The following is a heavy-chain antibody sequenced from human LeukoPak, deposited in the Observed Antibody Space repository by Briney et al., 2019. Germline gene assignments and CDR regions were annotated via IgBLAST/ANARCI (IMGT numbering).Heavy chain of an antibody. CDR1: GGSISSYY. Sequence: SETLSDTCTVSGGSISSYYWCWIRQPPGKGLEWIGYIYYSGSTNYNPSLKSRVTISVDTSKNQFSLKLSSVTAADTAVYYCARAKPSYDILTGRRYYFDYWGQGTLVTVSS. D-gene: IGHD3-9*01. CDR3: ARAKPSYDILTGRRYYFDY. J-gene: IGHJ4*02. V-gene: IGHV4-59*01. CDR2: IYYSGST.